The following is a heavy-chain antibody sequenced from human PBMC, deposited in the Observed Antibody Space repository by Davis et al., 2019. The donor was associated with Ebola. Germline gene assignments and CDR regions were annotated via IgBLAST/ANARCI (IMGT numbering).Heavy chain of an antibody. J-gene: IGHJ4*02. CDR1: GYTFTSYG. CDR3: ARDVRGITGPSEY. CDR2: ISTYNGNT. Sequence: ASVKVSCKASGYTFTSYGISWVRQAPGQGLEWMGWISTYNGNTNYAQKVQGRNTMTTDTSTTTAYMELRSLRSDDTARYYCARDVRGITGPSEYWGQGTLVTVSS. V-gene: IGHV1-18*01. D-gene: IGHD1-1*01.